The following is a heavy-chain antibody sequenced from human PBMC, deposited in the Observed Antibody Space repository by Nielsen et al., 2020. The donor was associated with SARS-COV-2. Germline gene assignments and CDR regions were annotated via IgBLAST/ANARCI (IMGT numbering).Heavy chain of an antibody. CDR2: INHSGST. CDR3: ARRWGVADYGMDV. J-gene: IGHJ6*02. D-gene: IGHD6-19*01. CDR1: GGSFSGYY. Sequence: SETLSLTCAVYGGSFSGYYWSRIRQPPGKGLEWIGEINHSGSTNYNPSLKSRVTISVDTSKNQFSLKLSSVTAADTAVYYCARRWGVADYGMDVWGQGTTVTVSS. V-gene: IGHV4-34*01.